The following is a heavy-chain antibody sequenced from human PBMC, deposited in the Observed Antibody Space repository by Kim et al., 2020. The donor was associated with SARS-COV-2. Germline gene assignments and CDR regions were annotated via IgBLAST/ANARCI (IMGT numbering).Heavy chain of an antibody. V-gene: IGHV3-30*18. Sequence: GGSLRLSCAASGFTFSSSGMHWVRQAPGKGLEWVAVISFDGSNKYYADSVKGRFTISKDTSKNTLYLQMNSLTAEDTAVYYCAKDQGRRAITGTTVYWGQGTLVTVSS. CDR1: GFTFSSSG. CDR2: ISFDGSNK. CDR3: AKDQGRRAITGTTVY. J-gene: IGHJ4*02. D-gene: IGHD1-20*01.